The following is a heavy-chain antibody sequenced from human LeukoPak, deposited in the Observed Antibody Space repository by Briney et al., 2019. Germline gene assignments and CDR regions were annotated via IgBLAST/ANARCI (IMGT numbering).Heavy chain of an antibody. V-gene: IGHV4-34*01. Sequence: SETLSLTCAVYGGSFSGYYWSWIRQPPGKGLEWIGEINHSGSTNYNPSHKSRVTISVDTSKNQFSLKLSSVTAADTAVYYCARGITMVRGVPSKYYFDYWGQGTLVTVSS. CDR3: ARGITMVRGVPSKYYFDY. D-gene: IGHD3-10*01. CDR1: GGSFSGYY. CDR2: INHSGST. J-gene: IGHJ4*02.